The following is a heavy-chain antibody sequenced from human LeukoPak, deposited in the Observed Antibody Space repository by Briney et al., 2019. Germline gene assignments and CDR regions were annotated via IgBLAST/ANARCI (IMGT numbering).Heavy chain of an antibody. CDR2: INSDGSST. V-gene: IGHV3-74*01. CDR1: GFTFSTYW. Sequence: GGSLRLSCAASGFTFSTYWMHWVRQAPGKGLVWVSRINSDGSSTSYADSVKGRFTISRDNAKNTLYLQMNSLRAEDTAVYYCARAKEGRYFDYWGQGTLVTVSS. J-gene: IGHJ4*02. CDR3: ARAKEGRYFDY.